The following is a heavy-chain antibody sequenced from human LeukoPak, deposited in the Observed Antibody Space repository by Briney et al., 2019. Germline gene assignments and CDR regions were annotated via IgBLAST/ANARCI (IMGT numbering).Heavy chain of an antibody. D-gene: IGHD1-26*01. CDR2: ISAYNGNT. CDR3: VRDRKWELQLYYYGMDV. V-gene: IGHV1-18*01. Sequence: GASVKVSCKASGYTFTSYGISWVRQAPGQGLEWMGWISAYNGNTNYAQKLQGRVTMTTDTSTSTAYMELRSLRSDDTAVYYCVRDRKWELQLYYYGMDVWGQGTTVTVSS. J-gene: IGHJ6*02. CDR1: GYTFTSYG.